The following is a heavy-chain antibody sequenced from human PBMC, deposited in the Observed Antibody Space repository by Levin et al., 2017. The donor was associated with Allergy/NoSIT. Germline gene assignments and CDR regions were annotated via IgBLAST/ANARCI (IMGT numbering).Heavy chain of an antibody. D-gene: IGHD2-2*01. CDR1: GFTFSSYD. CDR3: ARGCSSTSCFLYDWYFDL. V-gene: IGHV3-13*01. J-gene: IGHJ2*01. Sequence: LSLTCAASGFTFSSYDMHWVRQATGKGLEWVSAIGTAGDTYYPGSVKGRFTISRENAKNSLYLQMNSLRAGDTAVYYCARGCSSTSCFLYDWYFDLWGRGTLVTVSS. CDR2: IGTAGDT.